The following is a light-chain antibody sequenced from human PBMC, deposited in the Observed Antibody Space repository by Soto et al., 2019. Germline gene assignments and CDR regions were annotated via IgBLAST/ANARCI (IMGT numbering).Light chain of an antibody. Sequence: IVLTQSPGTLSLSPGERATLSCRASQSVSSTYISWYQHNPGQAPRLLIYGASSRATGIPDRFSGSGSGTDFTLTISSLEPEDFAVYFCQQYGRSPPFTFGQGTKVEIK. CDR1: QSVSSTY. J-gene: IGKJ2*01. V-gene: IGKV3-20*01. CDR2: GAS. CDR3: QQYGRSPPFT.